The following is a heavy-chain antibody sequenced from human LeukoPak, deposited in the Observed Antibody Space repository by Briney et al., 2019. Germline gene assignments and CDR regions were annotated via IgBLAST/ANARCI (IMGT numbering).Heavy chain of an antibody. V-gene: IGHV4-34*01. CDR1: GVSFSGYY. CDR3: ARQAYGSGSYYNSFDY. J-gene: IGHJ4*02. CDR2: INHSGST. Sequence: PSETLSLTCAGYGVSFSGYYWSWLRQPPGKGLEWIGEINHSGSTNYNPSLKSRVTISVDTSKNQFSLKLSSVTAADTAVYYCARQAYGSGSYYNSFDYWGQGTLVTVSS. D-gene: IGHD3-10*01.